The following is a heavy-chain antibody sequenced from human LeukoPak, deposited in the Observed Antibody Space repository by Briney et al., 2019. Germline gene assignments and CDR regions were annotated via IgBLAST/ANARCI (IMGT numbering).Heavy chain of an antibody. CDR1: GFTFSSYA. CDR3: ARVPEYYFDY. V-gene: IGHV3-7*01. Sequence: GGSLRLSCAASGFTFSSYAMSWVRQAPGKGLEWVANIKQDGSEKYYVDSVKGRFTISRDNAKNSLYLQMNSLRAEDTAVYYCARVPEYYFDYWGQGTLVTVSS. J-gene: IGHJ4*02. CDR2: IKQDGSEK.